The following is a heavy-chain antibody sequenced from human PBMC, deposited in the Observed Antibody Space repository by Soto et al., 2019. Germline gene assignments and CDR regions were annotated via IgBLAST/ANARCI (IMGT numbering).Heavy chain of an antibody. J-gene: IGHJ4*02. Sequence: QVQLVQSGAEVKKPGASLRVSCKASGYTFSNFGISWVRQAPGQGLEWMGWLNTDNGNTNFAVKFQGRVTMTTDTSTSTAYMDLRSLTSDDTAVYYCARGPDPAYFDFWGQGTLFTVSS. V-gene: IGHV1-18*01. CDR2: LNTDNGNT. CDR3: ARGPDPAYFDF. CDR1: GYTFSNFG.